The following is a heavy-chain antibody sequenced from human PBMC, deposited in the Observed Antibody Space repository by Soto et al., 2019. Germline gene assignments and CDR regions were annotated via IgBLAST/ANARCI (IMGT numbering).Heavy chain of an antibody. J-gene: IGHJ4*02. CDR2: VNHNNGNT. CDR1: GYTFSNYD. V-gene: IGHV1-8*01. Sequence: QVQLVQSGAELKKPGASVKVSCKASGYTFSNYDMNWVRQATGQGPEWIGWVNHNNGNTVYAQKFQGRLTLNTDISTTPAYMELTSLRSEDTAIYYCAKVSRKGSAIDFDYWGQGTLITVSS. CDR3: AKVSRKGSAIDFDY. D-gene: IGHD3-10*01.